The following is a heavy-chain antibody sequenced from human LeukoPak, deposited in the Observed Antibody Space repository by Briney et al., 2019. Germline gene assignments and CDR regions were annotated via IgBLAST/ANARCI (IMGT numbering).Heavy chain of an antibody. CDR1: QFTTFSSYA. Sequence: GGSLRLSCEASQFTTFSSYAMNWVRQAPGKRLEWVSIMSGAGGRIEYADSVNGRFTISRGNSRNTVYLHMNSLRAEDTAVYYCAKKGQAGTGRNYMDVWGKGTTVTVAS. D-gene: IGHD1-1*01. CDR3: AKKGQAGTGRNYMDV. CDR2: MSGAGGRI. J-gene: IGHJ6*03. V-gene: IGHV3-23*01.